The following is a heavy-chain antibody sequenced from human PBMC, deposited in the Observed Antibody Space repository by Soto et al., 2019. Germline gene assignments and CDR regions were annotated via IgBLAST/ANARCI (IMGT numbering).Heavy chain of an antibody. CDR3: ARGVSNYDFWSGYSHYYYYMDV. CDR1: GGSFSGYY. D-gene: IGHD3-3*01. CDR2: INHSGST. Sequence: SETLSLTCAVYGGSFSGYYWSWIRQPPGKGLEWIGEINHSGSTNYNPSLKSRVTISVATSKSQFSLKLSSVTAADTAIYYCARGVSNYDFWSGYSHYYYYMDVWGKGTTVT. J-gene: IGHJ6*03. V-gene: IGHV4-34*01.